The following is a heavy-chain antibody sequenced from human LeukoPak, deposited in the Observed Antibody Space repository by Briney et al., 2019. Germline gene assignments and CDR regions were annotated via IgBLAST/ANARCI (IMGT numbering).Heavy chain of an antibody. CDR3: ARASYYYYYYMDV. J-gene: IGHJ6*03. CDR2: INQDGSEK. V-gene: IGHV3-7*01. CDR1: GFTFSNYW. Sequence: GGSLRLSCADSGFTFSNYWMSWVRQAPGKGLEWVANINQDGSEKNYVDSVKGRFTISRDNAKNTLYLQMNSLRAEDTAVYYCARASYYYYYYMDVWGKGTTVTVSS.